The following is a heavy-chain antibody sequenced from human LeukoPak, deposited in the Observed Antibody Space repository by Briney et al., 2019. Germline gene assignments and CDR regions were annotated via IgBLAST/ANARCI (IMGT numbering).Heavy chain of an antibody. D-gene: IGHD2-2*01. CDR3: AKGQDIVLVPAAKKYYYYYGMDV. V-gene: IGHV3-23*01. J-gene: IGHJ6*02. CDR1: GFTFSSYA. CDR2: ISGSGGST. Sequence: PGGSLRLSCAASGFTFSSYAMSWVRQAPGKGLEWVSAISGSGGSTYYADSVKGRFTISRDNSKNTLYLQMNSLRAEDTAVYYCAKGQDIVLVPAAKKYYYYYGMDVWGQGTTVTVSS.